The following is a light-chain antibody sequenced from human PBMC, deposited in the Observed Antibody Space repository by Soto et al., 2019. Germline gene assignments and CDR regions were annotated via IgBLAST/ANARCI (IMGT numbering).Light chain of an antibody. CDR3: QQRSNWPLT. CDR1: QSVSSSS. Sequence: DIVLTHSPGSVSLSPGEIATLYCRTSQSVSSSSLAWYQQKPGQAPRLLISGASSRAADIPDRFSGSGSGTDFTLTINRLEPEDFAVYYCQQRSNWPLTFGQGTKVDIK. CDR2: GAS. J-gene: IGKJ1*01. V-gene: IGKV3D-20*02.